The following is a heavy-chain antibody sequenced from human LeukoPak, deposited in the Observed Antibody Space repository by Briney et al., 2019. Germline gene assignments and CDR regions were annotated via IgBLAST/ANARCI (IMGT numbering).Heavy chain of an antibody. V-gene: IGHV1-69*13. J-gene: IGHJ6*02. Sequence: GASVKVSCKASGGTSSSYAISWVRQAPGQGLEWMGGIIPIFGTANYAQKFQGRVTITADESTSTAYMELSSLRSEDTAVYYCARDDCSSTSCYVHQPGPMDVWGQGTTVTVSS. CDR2: IIPIFGTA. D-gene: IGHD2-2*01. CDR3: ARDDCSSTSCYVHQPGPMDV. CDR1: GGTSSSYA.